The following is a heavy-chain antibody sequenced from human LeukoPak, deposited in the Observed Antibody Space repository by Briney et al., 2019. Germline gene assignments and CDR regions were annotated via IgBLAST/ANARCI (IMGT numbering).Heavy chain of an antibody. CDR2: ISAYNGNT. V-gene: IGHV1-18*01. CDR3: ARDRGGYYDSSGYSN. D-gene: IGHD3-22*01. J-gene: IGHJ4*02. CDR1: GYTFTSYG. Sequence: ASVKVSCKASGYTFTSYGISWVRQAPGQGLEWMGWISAYNGNTNYAQKLQGRVTMTTDTSTSTAYMELRSLRSDDTAVYYCARDRGGYYDSSGYSNWGQGTLVTVSS.